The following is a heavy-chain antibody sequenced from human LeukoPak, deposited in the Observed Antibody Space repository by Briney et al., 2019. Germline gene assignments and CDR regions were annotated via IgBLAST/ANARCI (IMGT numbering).Heavy chain of an antibody. J-gene: IGHJ5*02. V-gene: IGHV1-2*06. CDR1: GYSLTGYH. Sequence: ASVKVSCKASGYSLTGYHMHWVRQAPGQGLEWMGRINPNSGDTNYAQKFQGRVTMTRDTSISTAYMELSRLRSDDTAVYYCARNHLSEGFDPWGQGTLVTVSS. CDR2: INPNSGDT. CDR3: ARNHLSEGFDP.